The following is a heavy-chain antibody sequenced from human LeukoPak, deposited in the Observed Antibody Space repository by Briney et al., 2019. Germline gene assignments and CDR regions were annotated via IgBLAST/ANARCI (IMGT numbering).Heavy chain of an antibody. D-gene: IGHD3-3*01. CDR1: GFTFSSYA. CDR2: ISGSGGST. Sequence: GGSLRLSCAASGFTFSSYAMSWVRQAPRKGLEWVSAISGSGGSTYYADSVKGRFTISRDNSKNTLYLQMNSLRAEDTAVYYCAKDRPIFGVVKGNDYWGQGTLVTVSS. V-gene: IGHV3-23*01. J-gene: IGHJ4*02. CDR3: AKDRPIFGVVKGNDY.